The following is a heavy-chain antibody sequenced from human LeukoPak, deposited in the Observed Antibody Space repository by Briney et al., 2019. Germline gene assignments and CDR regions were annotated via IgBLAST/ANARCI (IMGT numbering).Heavy chain of an antibody. CDR2: ARNKAESYKI. D-gene: IGHD3-3*01. Sequence: GGSLRLSCAASGFSFSNHYINWVRQSPGKGLEWVGRARNKAESYKIEYAASVKGRFIISRGDSKKSLFLHMNNLKTEDTAVYYCARESSIFQVVARSYMDVWGKGTTVTVSS. J-gene: IGHJ6*03. CDR1: GFSFSNHY. V-gene: IGHV3-72*01. CDR3: ARESSIFQVVARSYMDV.